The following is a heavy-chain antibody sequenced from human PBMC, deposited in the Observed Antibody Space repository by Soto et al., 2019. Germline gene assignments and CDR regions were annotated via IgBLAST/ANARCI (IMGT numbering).Heavy chain of an antibody. D-gene: IGHD1-26*01. CDR1: GFSLSTSGVG. J-gene: IGHJ4*02. CDR2: IYWDDDK. Sequence: SGPTLVNPTQTLTLTFSFSGFSLSTSGVGVGWIRQPPGKALEWLALIYWDDDKRYSPSLKSRLTITKDTSKNQVVLTMTNMDPVDTATYYCAHTVGPGPYFDYWGQGTLVTVSS. CDR3: AHTVGPGPYFDY. V-gene: IGHV2-5*02.